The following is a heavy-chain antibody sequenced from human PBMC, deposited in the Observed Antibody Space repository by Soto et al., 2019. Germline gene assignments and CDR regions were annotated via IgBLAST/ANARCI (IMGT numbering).Heavy chain of an antibody. Sequence: EVQLVESGGGLVQPGGSLRLSCAASGFTFSSYWMHWVRQAPGKGLVWVSRINSDGSSTRYADSVKGRFTISRDNAKNTLYLQMNSLRAEDTAVYYCARGYYYGSASPRTYYFDYWGQGTLVTVSS. V-gene: IGHV3-74*01. CDR1: GFTFSSYW. CDR2: INSDGSST. J-gene: IGHJ4*02. D-gene: IGHD3-10*01. CDR3: ARGYYYGSASPRTYYFDY.